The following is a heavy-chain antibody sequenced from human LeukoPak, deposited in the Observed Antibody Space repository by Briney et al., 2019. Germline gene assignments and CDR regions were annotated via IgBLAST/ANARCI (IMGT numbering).Heavy chain of an antibody. V-gene: IGHV3-9*01. CDR2: ISWNSGSI. D-gene: IGHD6-13*01. CDR1: GFTFSSYW. Sequence: PGGSLRLSCAASGFTFSSYWMHWVRQAPGKGPEWVSGISWNSGSIGYADSVKGRFTISRDNAKNSLYLQMNSLRAEDTALYYCAKEGASSSWYLNWFDPWGQGTLVTVSS. CDR3: AKEGASSSWYLNWFDP. J-gene: IGHJ5*02.